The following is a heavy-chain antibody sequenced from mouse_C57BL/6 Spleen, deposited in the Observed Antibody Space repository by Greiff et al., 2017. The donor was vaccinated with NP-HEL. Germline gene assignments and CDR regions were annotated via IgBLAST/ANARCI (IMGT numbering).Heavy chain of an antibody. J-gene: IGHJ3*01. D-gene: IGHD2-4*01. CDR3: ARNMIREAWFAY. CDR2: IWSGGST. V-gene: IGHV2-2*01. CDR1: GFSLTSYG. Sequence: VMLVESGPGLVQPSQSLSITCTVSGFSLTSYGVHWVRQSPGKGLEWLGVIWSGGSTDYNAAFISRLSISNDNSKSQVFFKMNSLQADDTAIYYCARNMIREAWFAYWGQGTLVTVSA.